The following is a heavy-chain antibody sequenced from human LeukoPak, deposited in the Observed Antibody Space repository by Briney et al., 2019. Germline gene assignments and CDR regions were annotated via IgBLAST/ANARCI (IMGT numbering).Heavy chain of an antibody. CDR3: ARGSTQYSSGWYGLDY. J-gene: IGHJ4*02. CDR2: VNSDGSST. V-gene: IGHV3-74*01. CDR1: GFTFSSYW. D-gene: IGHD6-19*01. Sequence: GGSLRLSCAASGFTFSSYWMHWVRQAPGKGLVWVSRVNSDGSSTTYADSVKGRFTISRDNAKNTLYLQMNSLRAEDTAVYYCARGSTQYSSGWYGLDYWGQGTLVTVSS.